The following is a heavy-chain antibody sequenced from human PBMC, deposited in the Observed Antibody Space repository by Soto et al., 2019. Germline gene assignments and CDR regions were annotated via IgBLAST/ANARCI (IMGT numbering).Heavy chain of an antibody. CDR1: GFTFSSYD. CDR3: ARNGVAAAGTYYYGMDV. D-gene: IGHD6-13*01. Sequence: EVQLVESGGGLVQPGGSLRLSCAASGFTFSSYDMHWVRQATGKGLEWVSAIGTAGDPYYPGSVKGRFTISRENAKNTLYLQMNSLRAEDTAVYYCARNGVAAAGTYYYGMDVWGQGTTVTVSS. CDR2: IGTAGDP. V-gene: IGHV3-13*05. J-gene: IGHJ6*02.